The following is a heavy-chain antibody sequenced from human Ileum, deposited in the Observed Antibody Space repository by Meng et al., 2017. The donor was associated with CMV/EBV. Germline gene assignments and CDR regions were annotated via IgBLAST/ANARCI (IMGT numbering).Heavy chain of an antibody. Sequence: TISNGSISMCAHYWSWIRQHPGKGLEWIGYIYYSGNTYYNPSLQSRATISVDTSQNSFSLRLSSVTAADTAVYYCARLRAGISCFDPWGQGALVTVSS. CDR3: ARLRAGISCFDP. CDR1: NGSISMCAHY. D-gene: IGHD6-19*01. J-gene: IGHJ5*02. CDR2: IYYSGNT. V-gene: IGHV4-31*03.